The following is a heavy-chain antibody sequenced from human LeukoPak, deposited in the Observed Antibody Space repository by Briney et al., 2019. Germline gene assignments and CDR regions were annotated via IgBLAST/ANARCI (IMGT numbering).Heavy chain of an antibody. CDR3: AKISSLRYFDWLFDY. D-gene: IGHD3-9*01. CDR1: GFTFSSYV. Sequence: GGSLRLSCAASGFTFSSYVMHWVRQAPGKGLEWVAFIRYDGSNKYYADSVKGRFTISRDNSKNTLYLQMNSLRAEDTAVYYCAKISSLRYFDWLFDYWGQGTMVTVSS. CDR2: IRYDGSNK. V-gene: IGHV3-30*02. J-gene: IGHJ4*02.